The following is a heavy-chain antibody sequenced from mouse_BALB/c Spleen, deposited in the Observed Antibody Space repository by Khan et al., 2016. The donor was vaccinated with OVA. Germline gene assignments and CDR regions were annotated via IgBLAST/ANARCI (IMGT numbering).Heavy chain of an antibody. CDR1: GYSITSDYA. Sequence: EVQLQESGPGLVKPSQSLSLTCTVTGYSITSDYAWNWIRQFPGNKLEWMGYISYSGRTSYNPSLKRRISITRDTSKNQFFLQLNSVTTEDTAPYYCARSVTITTVVATDFDYWGQGTTLTVSS. CDR3: ARSVTITTVVATDFDY. J-gene: IGHJ2*01. CDR2: ISYSGRT. V-gene: IGHV3-2*02. D-gene: IGHD1-1*01.